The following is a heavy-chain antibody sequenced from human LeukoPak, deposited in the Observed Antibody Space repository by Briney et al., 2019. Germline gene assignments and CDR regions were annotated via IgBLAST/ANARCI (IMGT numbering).Heavy chain of an antibody. CDR1: GLSFTSYA. CDR2: ISNKVGTT. CDR3: VKDDLFYYDSSNYPH. V-gene: IGHV3-64D*09. D-gene: IGHD3-22*01. J-gene: IGHJ4*02. Sequence: RSLRLSCSASGLSFTSYAMHWARQAPEEGLQYVSAISNKVGTTYYADPMKGRFNIARDNSENTLYLQKSSLRAEDTAVYYCVKDDLFYYDSSNYPHWGQGTLVTVSS.